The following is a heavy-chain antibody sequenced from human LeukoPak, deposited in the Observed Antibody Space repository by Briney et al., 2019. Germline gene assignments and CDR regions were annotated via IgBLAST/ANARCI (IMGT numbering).Heavy chain of an antibody. J-gene: IGHJ4*02. V-gene: IGHV3-74*01. Sequence: PGGSLRLSCAASGLTFSSYWMHWVRQAPGKGLVWVSRINSDGSSTSYADSVKGRFTISRDNAKNSLYLQMNSLRAEDTAVYYCARDSPSSSTLDYWGQGTLVTVSS. D-gene: IGHD6-6*01. CDR1: GLTFSSYW. CDR2: INSDGSST. CDR3: ARDSPSSSTLDY.